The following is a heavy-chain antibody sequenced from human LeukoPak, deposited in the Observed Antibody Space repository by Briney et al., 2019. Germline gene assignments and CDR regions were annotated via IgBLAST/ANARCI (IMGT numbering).Heavy chain of an antibody. J-gene: IGHJ4*02. CDR3: ARLGDLYGDYGIHDY. V-gene: IGHV5-51*01. CDR2: IYPGDFDT. Sequence: GEPLKISCKGFGYNFTSHWIGWVRQMPGKGLEWMGIIYPGDFDTRYSPSSQGQVTISADKSTSTAYLQWSSLKASDTAIYYCARLGDLYGDYGIHDYWGQGTLVTVSS. CDR1: GYNFTSHW. D-gene: IGHD4-17*01.